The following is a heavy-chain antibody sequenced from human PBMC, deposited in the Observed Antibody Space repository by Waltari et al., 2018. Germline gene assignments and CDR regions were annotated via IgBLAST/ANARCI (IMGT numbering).Heavy chain of an antibody. CDR2: IYPSDSGT. CDR1: GYNFDAYW. V-gene: IGHV5-51*03. CDR3: ARVKTRDGFNHQYFQH. D-gene: IGHD2-2*01. J-gene: IGHJ1*01. Sequence: EVLLVQSGAEEKKPGESLKISCKGSGYNFDAYWIAWVRQMPGKGLEWMGSIYPSDSGTTYSPSFQGQATISADKSINTAYLEWNSVKASDSAMYFCARVKTRDGFNHQYFQHWGLVTRVVVSS.